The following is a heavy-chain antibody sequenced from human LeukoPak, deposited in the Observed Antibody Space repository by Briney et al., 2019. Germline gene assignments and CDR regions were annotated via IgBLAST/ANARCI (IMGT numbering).Heavy chain of an antibody. Sequence: ASVKLPCKASGSTFTSNYVHWVRHAPGQGLEWVGMIYPRDGSTSYAQKFQGRVIVSRDTSTSTVHMELSGLRSEDTAVYYCARDQEGFDYWGQGTLVTVSS. V-gene: IGHV1-46*01. J-gene: IGHJ4*02. CDR1: GSTFTSNY. CDR3: ARDQEGFDY. CDR2: IYPRDGST.